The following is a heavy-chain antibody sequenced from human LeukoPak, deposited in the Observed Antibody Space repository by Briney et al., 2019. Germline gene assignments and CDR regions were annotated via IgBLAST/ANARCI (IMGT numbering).Heavy chain of an antibody. CDR1: GGSISSYY. Sequence: SETLTLPFTVSGGSISSYYWSWIRQPPGKGLEWIGYIYYSGSTNYNPALKNRVTISVDTSKNQFSLKLSSVTAADTAVYYCARGYGDYYYYYMDVWGKGTTVTVSS. J-gene: IGHJ6*03. CDR2: IYYSGST. V-gene: IGHV4-59*01. CDR3: ARGYGDYYYYYMDV. D-gene: IGHD4-17*01.